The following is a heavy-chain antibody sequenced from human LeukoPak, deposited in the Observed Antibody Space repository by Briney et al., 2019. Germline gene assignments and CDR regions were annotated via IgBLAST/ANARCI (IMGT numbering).Heavy chain of an antibody. Sequence: PGGSLRLSCEASGFTFRSSLMSWVRRAPGKGLEWVANIKQDGSETYFVDSVKGRFTISRDNAKNSLYLQMNSLRAEDTAVYYCARGASLANWGQGTLVTVSS. V-gene: IGHV3-7*01. CDR3: ARGASLAN. CDR2: IKQDGSET. J-gene: IGHJ4*02. CDR1: GFTFRSSL.